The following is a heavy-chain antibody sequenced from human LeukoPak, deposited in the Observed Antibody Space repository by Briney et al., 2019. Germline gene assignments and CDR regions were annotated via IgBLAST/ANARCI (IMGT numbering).Heavy chain of an antibody. V-gene: IGHV3-21*01. D-gene: IGHD5-24*01. CDR1: GFTFSSYG. J-gene: IGHJ4*02. CDR2: ITSNSRNI. Sequence: PGGSLRLSCAASGFTFSSYGMHWVRQAPGKGLEWVSSITSNSRNIYYADSMKGRFAISRDNAKKSLYLQMNSLRAEDTAVYYCARHNYHERGSTDYWGQGTLVTVSS. CDR3: ARHNYHERGSTDY.